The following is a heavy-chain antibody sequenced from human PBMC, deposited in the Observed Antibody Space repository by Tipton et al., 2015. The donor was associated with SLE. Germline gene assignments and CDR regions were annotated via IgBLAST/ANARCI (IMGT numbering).Heavy chain of an antibody. J-gene: IGHJ4*02. V-gene: IGHV1-2*02. D-gene: IGHD3-10*01. CDR2: INPNSGGT. Sequence: QLVQSGAEVKRPGASVKVSCKASGYTFTGHQMHWVRQAPGQGLEWMGWINPNSGGTTYAQKFRGRVTMTRDTSISTAYMELSSLTSDDTAVYYCARESTYYGSGSYYNVDYWGQGTLVTVSS. CDR3: ARESTYYGSGSYYNVDY. CDR1: GYTFTGHQ.